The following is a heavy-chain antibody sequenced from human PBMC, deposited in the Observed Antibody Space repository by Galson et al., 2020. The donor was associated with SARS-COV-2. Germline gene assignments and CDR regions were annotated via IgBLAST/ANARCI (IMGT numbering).Heavy chain of an antibody. CDR1: GGSISRSGYY. Sequence: ASATLSLTCTVSGGSISRSGYYWSWIRQHPGKGLEWIGNIYYSGTTYYNPSLKSRLSISVDTSKNQFSLNLSSVTAADTAVYYCARSIDYYYRSVFDCFDPWGQGTLVTVSS. V-gene: IGHV4-31*03. J-gene: IGHJ5*02. CDR2: IYYSGTT. CDR3: ARSIDYYYRSVFDCFDP. D-gene: IGHD3-22*01.